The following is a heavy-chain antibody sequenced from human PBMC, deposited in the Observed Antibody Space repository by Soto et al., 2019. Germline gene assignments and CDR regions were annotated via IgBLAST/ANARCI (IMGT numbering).Heavy chain of an antibody. Sequence: SATLSLTCTDSGCSISSYYWSGIRQPPGKGLEWIGYVYYSGSTNYNPSLKRRVTISVDTSKNQFSLKVRSVTTADTAVYYCARGNHGGWKDYWGQGTLVTVS. CDR2: VYYSGST. V-gene: IGHV4-59*01. J-gene: IGHJ4*02. D-gene: IGHD6-19*01. CDR3: ARGNHGGWKDY. CDR1: GCSISSYY.